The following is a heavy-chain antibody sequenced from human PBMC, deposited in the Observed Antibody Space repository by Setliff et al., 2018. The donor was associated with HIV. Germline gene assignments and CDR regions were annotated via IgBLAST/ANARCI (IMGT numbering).Heavy chain of an antibody. J-gene: IGHJ4*02. D-gene: IGHD5-18*01. CDR3: AKESPRAGYSVFDY. CDR2: IWYDGSNK. CDR1: GFTFSSYA. Sequence: GGSLRLSCAASGFTFSSYAMHWVRHAPGKGLEWVAVIWYDGSNKYYADSVKGRFTISRDNSKNTLYLQMNSLRAEDTAVYYCAKESPRAGYSVFDYWGQGTLVTVSS. V-gene: IGHV3-33*06.